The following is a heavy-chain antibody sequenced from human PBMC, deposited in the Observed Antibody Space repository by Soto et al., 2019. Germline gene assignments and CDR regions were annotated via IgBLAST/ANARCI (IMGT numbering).Heavy chain of an antibody. CDR1: GYTFAAYY. CDR2: INPTTGGT. CDR3: ARDPDYGDYWGYFFDS. J-gene: IGHJ4*02. Sequence: QVQLVQSGAEVKKPGASVKVSCKTSGYTFAAYYIHWIRQAPGQGLEWMGWINPTTGGTVYAQNFQERLTMTRDTSISTAYMELRRLNSDDTAVYYCARDPDYGDYWGYFFDSWGQGTPVTVSS. D-gene: IGHD4-17*01. V-gene: IGHV1-2*02.